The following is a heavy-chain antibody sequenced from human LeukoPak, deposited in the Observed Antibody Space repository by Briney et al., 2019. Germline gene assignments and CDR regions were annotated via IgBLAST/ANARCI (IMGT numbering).Heavy chain of an antibody. Sequence: AASVKVSFKASGDTFSSYAISWVRQAPGQGLEWMGRIIPIFGIANYAQKFQGRVTITADKSTSTAYMELSSLRSEDTAVYYCARDLRRSYDILTGYYEGSDYWGQGTLVTVSS. CDR3: ARDLRRSYDILTGYYEGSDY. CDR1: GDTFSSYA. D-gene: IGHD3-9*01. J-gene: IGHJ4*02. V-gene: IGHV1-69*04. CDR2: IIPIFGIA.